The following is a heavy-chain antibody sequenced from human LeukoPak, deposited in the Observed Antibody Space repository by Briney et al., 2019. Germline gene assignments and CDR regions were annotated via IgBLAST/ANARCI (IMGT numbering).Heavy chain of an antibody. CDR1: GFTFSFYG. V-gene: IGHV4-4*07. CDR3: AREYYASGSNGAFDY. J-gene: IGHJ4*02. CDR2: IYAPGDT. Sequence: GSLRLSCAASGFTFSFYGMSWIRQPAGKGLEWIGRIYAPGDTKYDPSLQSRVTISGDTSKNQISLKLASVTAADTAVYYCAREYYASGSNGAFDYWGQGILVTVSS. D-gene: IGHD3-10*01.